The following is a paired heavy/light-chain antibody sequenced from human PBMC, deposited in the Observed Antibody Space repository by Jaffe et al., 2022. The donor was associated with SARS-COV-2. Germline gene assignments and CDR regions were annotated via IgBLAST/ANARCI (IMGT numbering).Light chain of an antibody. Sequence: DIQMTQSPSSVSASVGDRVTITCRASQGISSWLAWYQQKPGKAPNLLIYVASNLQSGVPSRFSGSRSGTDFTLTISSLQPEDSATYYCQQANSFPYTFGQGTKLEI. V-gene: IGKV1-12*01. CDR2: VAS. CDR1: QGISSW. J-gene: IGKJ2*01. CDR3: QQANSFPYT.
Heavy chain of an antibody. V-gene: IGHV4-39*01. D-gene: IGHD2-15*01. Sequence: QLQLQESGPGLVKPSETLSLTCTVSGGSISSTGYYWDWIRQPPGKGLEWIGHIFYSGSTYYNPSLESRLTISVDTSKNQFSLMLTSATAADTAVYYCARRGGGGGCRGGGCGAFDIWGQGTMVTVSS. J-gene: IGHJ3*02. CDR3: ARRGGGGGCRGGGCGAFDI. CDR1: GGSISSTGYY. CDR2: IFYSGST.